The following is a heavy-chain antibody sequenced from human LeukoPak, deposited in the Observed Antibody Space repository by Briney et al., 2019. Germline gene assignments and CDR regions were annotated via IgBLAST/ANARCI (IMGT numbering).Heavy chain of an antibody. CDR3: ARDKGVDYDFWSGYYSRFDY. J-gene: IGHJ4*02. V-gene: IGHV4-61*02. CDR1: GYSISSGYY. Sequence: SETLSLTCAVSGYSISSGYYWGWIRQPAGKGLEWIGRIYTSGSTNYNPSLKSRVTISVDTSKNQFSLKLSSVTAADTAVYYCARDKGVDYDFWSGYYSRFDYWGQGTLVTVSS. D-gene: IGHD3-3*01. CDR2: IYTSGST.